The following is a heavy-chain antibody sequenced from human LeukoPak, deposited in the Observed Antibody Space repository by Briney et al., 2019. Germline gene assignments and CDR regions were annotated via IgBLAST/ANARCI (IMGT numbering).Heavy chain of an antibody. J-gene: IGHJ4*02. D-gene: IGHD3/OR15-3a*01. V-gene: IGHV3-23*01. Sequence: GGSLRLSCAASGFTFSSYAMSWVRQAPGKGLEWVSAISGSGGSTYYAGSVKGRFTISRDNSKNTLYLQMNSLRAEDAAVYYCAKSRPIDLQPLRQGYYFDYWGQGTLVTVSS. CDR3: AKSRPIDLQPLRQGYYFDY. CDR2: ISGSGGST. CDR1: GFTFSSYA.